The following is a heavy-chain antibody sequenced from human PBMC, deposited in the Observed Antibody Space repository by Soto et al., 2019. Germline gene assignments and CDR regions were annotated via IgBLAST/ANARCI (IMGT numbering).Heavy chain of an antibody. J-gene: IGHJ4*02. CDR2: ITDTGGDA. Sequence: GSLRLSCVASGLTFGSRAMTWVRQAPGEGLQWVSTITDTGGDAKYADSVRGRFVISRDNSKKTLYLQMTSLTAEDSAMYYCARGSTDSYPGSRIFDFWGRGTLVTVSS. D-gene: IGHD3-10*01. V-gene: IGHV3-23*01. CDR3: ARGSTDSYPGSRIFDF. CDR1: GLTFGSRA.